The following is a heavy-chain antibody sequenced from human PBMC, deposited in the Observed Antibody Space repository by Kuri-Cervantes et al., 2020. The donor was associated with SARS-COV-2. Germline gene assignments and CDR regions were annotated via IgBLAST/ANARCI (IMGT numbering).Heavy chain of an antibody. CDR2: IYWDDDK. V-gene: IGHV2-5*02. Sequence: SGPTLVKPTQTLTLTCTFSGFSLSTSGVGVGWIRQPPGKALEWLALIYWDDDKRYSPSLKSRLTITKEPSKNQVVLTMTNMDPVDTATYYCARKQYYDFRSGHTMSWFDPWGQGTLVTVSS. CDR3: ARKQYYDFRSGHTMSWFDP. CDR1: GFSLSTSGVG. D-gene: IGHD3-3*01. J-gene: IGHJ5*02.